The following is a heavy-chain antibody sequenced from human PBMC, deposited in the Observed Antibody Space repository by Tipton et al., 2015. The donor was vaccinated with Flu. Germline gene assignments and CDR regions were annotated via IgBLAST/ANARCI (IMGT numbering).Heavy chain of an antibody. CDR2: TFHSGNT. CDR1: GIPMRSGIQS. D-gene: IGHD4-11*01. Sequence: TLSLTCSVSGIPMRSGIQSWGWIRQPPGKGLEWIGNTFHSGNTYLNPSLKSRVTISIDTSKNEFSLKLSSVTAADTAVYYCARRDYSNYVSEPKNWFDPWGQGALVTVSS. V-gene: IGHV4-39*07. J-gene: IGHJ5*02. CDR3: ARRDYSNYVSEPKNWFDP.